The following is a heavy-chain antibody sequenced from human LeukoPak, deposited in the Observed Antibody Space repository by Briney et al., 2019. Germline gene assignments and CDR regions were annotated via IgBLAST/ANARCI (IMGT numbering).Heavy chain of an antibody. CDR1: GGSISTSNYY. D-gene: IGHD4-17*01. Sequence: SETLSLTCTVSGGSISTSNYYWGWIRQPPGKGLEWIGSIYYSGSTYYNPSLKSRLTISVDTSKNQFSLKLSSVTAADTAVYYCARDWRDGDHEIPFDYWVLGTLVTVSS. CDR2: IYYSGST. V-gene: IGHV4-39*07. J-gene: IGHJ4*02. CDR3: ARDWRDGDHEIPFDY.